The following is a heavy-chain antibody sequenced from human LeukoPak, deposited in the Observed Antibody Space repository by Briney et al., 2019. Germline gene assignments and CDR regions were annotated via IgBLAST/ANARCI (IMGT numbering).Heavy chain of an antibody. CDR2: INPSGGST. J-gene: IGHJ5*02. CDR3: ARLSTGYWFDP. Sequence: ASVKVSCKAFGYTFTSYYMHWVRQAPGQGLEWMGIINPSGGSTSYAQKFQGRVTMTRDTSTSTVYMELSSLRSEDTAVYYCARLSTGYWFDPWGQGTLVTVSS. CDR1: GYTFTSYY. V-gene: IGHV1-46*01. D-gene: IGHD1-1*01.